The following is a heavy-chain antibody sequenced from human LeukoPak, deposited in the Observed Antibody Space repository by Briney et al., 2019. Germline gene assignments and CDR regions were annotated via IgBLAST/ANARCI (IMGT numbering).Heavy chain of an antibody. CDR2: ISYDGSNK. V-gene: IGHV3-30*01. CDR1: GFTFSSYA. J-gene: IGHJ6*03. D-gene: IGHD2-15*01. Sequence: PGGSLRLSCAASGFTFSSYAMHWIRQAPGKGLEWVAVISYDGSNKYYADFVKGRFTISRDNSKNTLYLQMNSLRAEDTAVYYCASGPLRGYCSGGSCYFQASNSYYYYYMDVWGKGTTVTVSS. CDR3: ASGPLRGYCSGGSCYFQASNSYYYYYMDV.